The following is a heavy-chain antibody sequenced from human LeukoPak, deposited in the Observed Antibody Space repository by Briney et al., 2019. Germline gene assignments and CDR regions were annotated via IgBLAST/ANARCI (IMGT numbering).Heavy chain of an antibody. CDR1: GYTFTGYY. CDR3: ARDARDSSSSYTNFDY. D-gene: IGHD6-6*01. Sequence: ASVKVSCKASGYTFTGYYMHWVRQAPGQGLEWMGRINPNSGGTNYAQKFQRRVTMTRDTSISTAYMELSRLRSDDTAVYYCARDARDSSSSYTNFDYWGQGTLVTVSS. J-gene: IGHJ4*02. V-gene: IGHV1-2*06. CDR2: INPNSGGT.